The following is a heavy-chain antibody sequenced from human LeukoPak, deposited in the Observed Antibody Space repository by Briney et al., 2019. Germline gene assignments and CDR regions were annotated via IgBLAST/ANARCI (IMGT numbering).Heavy chain of an antibody. Sequence: SETLSLTCTVSGVSISSGGYYWSWIRQHPGKGLEWIGYIYYSGSTYYNPSLKSRVTISVDTSKNQFSLKLSSVTAADTAVYYCARDLNWVYFDYWGQGTLVTVSS. V-gene: IGHV4-31*03. CDR1: GVSISSGGYY. CDR3: ARDLNWVYFDY. CDR2: IYYSGST. J-gene: IGHJ4*02. D-gene: IGHD7-27*01.